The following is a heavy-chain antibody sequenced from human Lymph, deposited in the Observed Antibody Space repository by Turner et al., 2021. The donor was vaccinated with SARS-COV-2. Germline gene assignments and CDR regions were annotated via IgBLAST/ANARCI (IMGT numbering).Heavy chain of an antibody. CDR3: AHTMAVAGTVDFDY. V-gene: IGHV2-5*02. CDR2: IYWDDDN. CDR1: GFSLSTGGVG. Sequence: QITLKESGPTLVKPTQTLTLTCTFPGFSLSTGGVGVGWIRQPPGKALEWLSLIYWDDDNRYSPSLKSRLTITKDTSKNQVVLTMTNMDPIDTATYYCAHTMAVAGTVDFDYWGQGTLVTVSS. D-gene: IGHD6-19*01. J-gene: IGHJ4*02.